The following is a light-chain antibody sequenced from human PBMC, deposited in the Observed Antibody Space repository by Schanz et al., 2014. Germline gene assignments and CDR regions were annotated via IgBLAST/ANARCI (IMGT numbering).Light chain of an antibody. CDR2: DVS. Sequence: QSVLTQPASVSGSPGQSITISCTGTSSDVGGYNYVSWYQQHPGKAPKLMIYDVSNRPSGVSNRFSGSKSGNTASLTISGLQAEDEADYYCSSYTSSRLGVFGGGTKLTVL. CDR1: SSDVGGYNY. J-gene: IGLJ2*01. CDR3: SSYTSSRLGV. V-gene: IGLV2-14*03.